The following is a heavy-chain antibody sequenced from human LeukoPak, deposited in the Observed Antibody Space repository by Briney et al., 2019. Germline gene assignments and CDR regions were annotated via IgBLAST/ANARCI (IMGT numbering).Heavy chain of an antibody. CDR3: AREPSGNNDY. J-gene: IGHJ4*02. CDR2: ISSSGSTI. V-gene: IGHV3-48*03. CDR1: GFTFSSYE. D-gene: IGHD1-1*01. Sequence: PGGSLRLSCAASGFTFSSYEMNWVRQAPGKGLEWVSYISSSGSTIYYADSVKGRFTISRDNAKNSLYLQMNSLRAEDTAVYYCAREPSGNNDYWGQGTLVTDSS.